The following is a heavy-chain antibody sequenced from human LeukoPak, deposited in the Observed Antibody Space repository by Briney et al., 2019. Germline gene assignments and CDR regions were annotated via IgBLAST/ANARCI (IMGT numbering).Heavy chain of an antibody. CDR3: SLCPVVTHRYNWFDP. CDR2: INHSGST. CDR1: GGSFSGYY. J-gene: IGHJ5*02. V-gene: IGHV4-34*01. Sequence: PSETLSLTCAVYGGSFSGYYWSWLRQPPGKGLEWIGEINHSGSTNYNPSLKSRVTISVDTSKNQFSLKLSSVTAADTAVYYCSLCPVVTHRYNWFDPWGQGTLVTVSS. D-gene: IGHD4-23*01.